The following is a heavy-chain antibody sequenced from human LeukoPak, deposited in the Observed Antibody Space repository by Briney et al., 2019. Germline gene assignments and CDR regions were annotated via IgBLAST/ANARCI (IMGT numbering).Heavy chain of an antibody. CDR2: INHSGST. J-gene: IGHJ6*03. D-gene: IGHD2-21*02. CDR1: GGSFSGYY. V-gene: IGHV4-34*01. CDR3: ARGGGVVVVTAIPDYYCYYMDV. Sequence: SETLSLTCAVYGGSFSGYYWSWIRQPPGKGLEWIGEINHSGSTNYNPSLKSRVTISVDTSKNQFSLKLSSVTAADTAVYYCARGGGVVVVTAIPDYYCYYMDVWGKGTTVTVSS.